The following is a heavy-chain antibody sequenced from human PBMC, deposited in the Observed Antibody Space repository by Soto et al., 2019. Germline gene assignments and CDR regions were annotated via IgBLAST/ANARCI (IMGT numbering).Heavy chain of an antibody. J-gene: IGHJ1*01. CDR3: ARESSSWDEYFQH. Sequence: QVQLVQSGAEVKKPGSSVKVSCKASGGTFSSYTISWVRQAPGQGLEWMGRIIPILGIANYAQKSQGRVTITADKSTSTAYMELSSLRSEDTAVYYCARESSSWDEYFQHWGQSTLVTVSS. CDR1: GGTFSSYT. D-gene: IGHD6-13*01. CDR2: IIPILGIA. V-gene: IGHV1-69*08.